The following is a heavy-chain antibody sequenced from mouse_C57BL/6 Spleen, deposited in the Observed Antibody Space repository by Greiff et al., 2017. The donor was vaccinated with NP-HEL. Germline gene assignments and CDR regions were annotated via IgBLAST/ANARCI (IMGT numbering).Heavy chain of an antibody. Sequence: EVQLQQSGPELVKPGASVKISCKASGYSFTDYNMNWVKQSNGKSLEWIGVINPNYGTTSYNQKFKGKATLTVDQSSSTAYMQLNSLTSEDSAVYYCARSGYYGSSYYYYAMDYWGKGTSVTVSS. CDR3: ARSGYYGSSYYYYAMDY. J-gene: IGHJ4*01. V-gene: IGHV1-39*01. D-gene: IGHD1-1*01. CDR1: GYSFTDYN. CDR2: INPNYGTT.